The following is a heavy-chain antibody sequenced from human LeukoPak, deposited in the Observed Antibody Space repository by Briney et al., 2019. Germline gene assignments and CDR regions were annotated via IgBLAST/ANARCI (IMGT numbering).Heavy chain of an antibody. D-gene: IGHD2-2*01. V-gene: IGHV1-18*01. CDR3: ARVAEDCSSTSCYAGVHY. CDR1: GYTFISYG. J-gene: IGHJ4*02. Sequence: ASVKVSCKSSGYTFISYGISWMRQAPAQGLERMGWISVYNGNTNYAQKLQGRVTMTTDTSTSTAYMELRSLRSDDTAVYYCARVAEDCSSTSCYAGVHYWGQGTLVSVSS. CDR2: ISVYNGNT.